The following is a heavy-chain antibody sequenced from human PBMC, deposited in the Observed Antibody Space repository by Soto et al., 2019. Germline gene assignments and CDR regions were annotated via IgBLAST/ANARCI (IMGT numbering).Heavy chain of an antibody. V-gene: IGHV3-74*01. D-gene: IGHD2-8*01. J-gene: IGHJ4*02. Sequence: GGSLRLSCAASGFTFSSYWMHWVRQAPGKGLVWVSRINSDGSSTTYADSVKGRFTISRDNAKNTLYLQMNSLRAEDTAVYYCSSGHCTNCVCRGYYFDYSGQGTLVTVSS. CDR3: SSGHCTNCVCRGYYFDY. CDR2: INSDGSST. CDR1: GFTFSSYW.